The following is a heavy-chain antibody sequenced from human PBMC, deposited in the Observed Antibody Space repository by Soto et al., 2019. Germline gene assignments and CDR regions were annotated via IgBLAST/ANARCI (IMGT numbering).Heavy chain of an antibody. V-gene: IGHV1-18*01. J-gene: IGHJ5*02. CDR3: ARVLRGVVNWFDP. Sequence: HLVQSGPEVKQPGASVTVSCKTSGDTFTNFGLSWMRPAPGKGLEWMGWIASYNSNKNYAQKFQGMLTLTTATSTSTAYMELKSLGYDDTAVYYCARVLRGVVNWFDPWGQGTLVTVSS. CDR1: GDTFTNFG. CDR2: IASYNSNK. D-gene: IGHD3-10*01.